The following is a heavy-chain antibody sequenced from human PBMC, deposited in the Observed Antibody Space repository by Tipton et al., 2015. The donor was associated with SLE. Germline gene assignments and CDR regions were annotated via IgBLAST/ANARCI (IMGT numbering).Heavy chain of an antibody. Sequence: TLSLTCTVSGGSISSYYWSWIRQPPGKGLEWVSAISGSGGSTYYADSVKGRFTISRDNSKNTLYLQMNSLRAEDTAVYYCARGIVSFYYFDYWGQGTLVTVSS. D-gene: IGHD1-26*01. CDR3: ARGIVSFYYFDY. CDR1: GGSISSYY. J-gene: IGHJ4*02. CDR2: ISGSGGST. V-gene: IGHV3-23*01.